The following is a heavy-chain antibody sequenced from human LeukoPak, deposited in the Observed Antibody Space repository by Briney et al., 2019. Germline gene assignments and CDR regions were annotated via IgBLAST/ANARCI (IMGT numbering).Heavy chain of an antibody. CDR1: GGTFSSYA. D-gene: IGHD1-14*01. Sequence: SVKVSCKASGGTFSSYAISWVRQAPGQGLEWMGGIIPIFGTANYAQKFQGRVTITADKSTSTAYMELSSLRSEDTAVYYCASGPFLTFDHTPEGYYHYYMDVWGSGTTVTTSS. CDR3: ASGPFLTFDHTPEGYYHYYMDV. CDR2: IIPIFGTA. J-gene: IGHJ6*03. V-gene: IGHV1-69*06.